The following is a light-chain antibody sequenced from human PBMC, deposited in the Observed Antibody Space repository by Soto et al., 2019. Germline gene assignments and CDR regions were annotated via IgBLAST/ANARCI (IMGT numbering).Light chain of an antibody. CDR1: SSDVGSDNL. CDR2: EGS. V-gene: IGLV2-23*01. CDR3: CSYAGSSTAI. Sequence: QSALTQPASVSGSPGLSITISCTGTSSDVGSDNLVSWYQQHPGKAPKLMIYEGSKRPSGVSNRFSGSKSDNTASLTISGLQAEDEADYYCCSYAGSSTAIFGGGTQLTVL. J-gene: IGLJ2*01.